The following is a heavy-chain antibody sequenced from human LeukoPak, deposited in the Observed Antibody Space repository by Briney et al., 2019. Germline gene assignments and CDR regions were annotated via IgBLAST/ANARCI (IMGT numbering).Heavy chain of an antibody. CDR2: IYTGETT. D-gene: IGHD6-19*01. CDR1: GFTVSSNY. CDR3: AGGPRWLAFDF. Sequence: GGSLRLSCAASGFTVSSNYMNWVRQAPGKGLEWVAVIYTGETTYYADSVKGRFTISRDNSKNTLYFQMNSPRAEDTAVYYCAGGPRWLAFDFWGQGSLVTVSS. J-gene: IGHJ4*02. V-gene: IGHV3-53*01.